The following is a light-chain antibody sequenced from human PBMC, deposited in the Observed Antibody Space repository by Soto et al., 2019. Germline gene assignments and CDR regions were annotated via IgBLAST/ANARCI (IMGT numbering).Light chain of an antibody. CDR1: QSVSSN. V-gene: IGKV3-15*01. CDR2: GAY. J-gene: IGKJ1*01. CDR3: QQYNTWPPWT. Sequence: EIVMTQSPATLSVSPGERATLSCRASQSVSSNLAWYQQKPGQAPRLLIYGAYTRATGIPARFSGSGSGTECTLTISSLQSEDFAVYYCQQYNTWPPWTFGQGTNVEIK.